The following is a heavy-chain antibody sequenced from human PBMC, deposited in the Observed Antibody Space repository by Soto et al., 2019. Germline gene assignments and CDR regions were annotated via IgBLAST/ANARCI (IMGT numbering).Heavy chain of an antibody. V-gene: IGHV3-33*01. CDR3: ARDIYQYHMVRGVIPL. D-gene: IGHD3-10*01. CDR2: IWYDGSNK. Sequence: GGSLRLSCAASGFTFSSYGMHWVRQAPGKGLEWVAVIWYDGSNKYYADSVKGRFTISRDNSKNTLYLQMNSLRAEDTAVYYCARDIYQYHMVRGVIPLWGQGTLVTVSS. CDR1: GFTFSSYG. J-gene: IGHJ4*02.